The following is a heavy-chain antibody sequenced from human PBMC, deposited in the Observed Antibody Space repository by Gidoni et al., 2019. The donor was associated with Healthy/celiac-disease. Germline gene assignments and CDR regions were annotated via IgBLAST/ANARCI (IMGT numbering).Heavy chain of an antibody. D-gene: IGHD1-1*01. Sequence: EVQLVESGGGLVQPGGSLRLSWAASGFTFRSYWMHWVRQAPGKGLVWVSRINSDGSSTSYADSVKGRFTISRDNAKNTLYLQMNSLRAEDTAVYYCAREMTTYYYYGMDVWGQGTTVTVSS. V-gene: IGHV3-74*01. CDR2: INSDGSST. CDR3: AREMTTYYYYGMDV. J-gene: IGHJ6*02. CDR1: GFTFRSYW.